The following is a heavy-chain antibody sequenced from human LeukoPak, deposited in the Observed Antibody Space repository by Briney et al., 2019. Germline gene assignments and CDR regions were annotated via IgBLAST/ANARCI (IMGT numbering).Heavy chain of an antibody. CDR1: GFXFNNYA. J-gene: IGHJ4*02. V-gene: IGHV3-64D*09. CDR2: ISIHGDTT. Sequence: GGSLRLSCSASGFXFNNYAIHWVRQAPGKGREFLSAISIHGDTTYYADSVKGRCTISRDNSKNTLYLQMSSLRPEDTAVYYCVKDRWEPTHWGQGTLVTVSS. D-gene: IGHD1-26*01. CDR3: VKDRWEPTH.